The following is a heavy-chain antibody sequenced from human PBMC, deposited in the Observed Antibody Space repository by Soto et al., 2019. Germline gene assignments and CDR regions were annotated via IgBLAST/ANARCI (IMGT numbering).Heavy chain of an antibody. Sequence: GGSLRLSCAASGFTFSSYAMSWVRQAPGKELEWVSAISGSGGSTYYGDSVKGRFTISRDNSKNTLYLQMNSLRAEDTAVYYCAKDPYNWTPNWFDPWGQGTLVTVSS. CDR3: AKDPYNWTPNWFDP. J-gene: IGHJ5*02. D-gene: IGHD1-1*01. CDR1: GFTFSSYA. V-gene: IGHV3-23*01. CDR2: ISGSGGST.